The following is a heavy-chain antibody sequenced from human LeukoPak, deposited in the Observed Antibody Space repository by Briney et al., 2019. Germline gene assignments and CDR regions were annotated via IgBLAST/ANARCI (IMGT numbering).Heavy chain of an antibody. CDR2: ICSNDNNT. J-gene: IGHJ4*02. CDR1: GFTVSSSY. Sequence: GGSLRLSCAASGFTVSSSYMYWVRQAPGKGLEWVSAICSNDNNTYYANSVKGRFTISRDNSKNTLSLQLNSLRAEDTAVYYCAKGTSSSCYSAPNYWGQGTLVTVSS. D-gene: IGHD2-15*01. CDR3: AKGTSSSCYSAPNY. V-gene: IGHV3-23*01.